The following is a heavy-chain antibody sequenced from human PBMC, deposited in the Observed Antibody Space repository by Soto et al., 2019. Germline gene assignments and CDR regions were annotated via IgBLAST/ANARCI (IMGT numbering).Heavy chain of an antibody. V-gene: IGHV4-39*01. J-gene: IGHJ4*02. CDR3: AGPRAAAGPFDR. CDR1: GDSVNSSPYY. CDR2: IYYTGST. Sequence: QLQLQESGPGLVKPSETLSLTCTVSGDSVNSSPYYWGWIRQPPGKGLEWIGTIYYTGSTYYNPALKSRVTISVDASKNQFSLELTSATATDAGVYYCAGPRAAAGPFDRWGQGNLVTVSS. D-gene: IGHD6-13*01.